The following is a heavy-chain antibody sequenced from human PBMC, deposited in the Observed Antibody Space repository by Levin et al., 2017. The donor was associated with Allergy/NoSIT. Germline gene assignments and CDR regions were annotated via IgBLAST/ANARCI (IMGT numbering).Heavy chain of an antibody. CDR1: GFTFSSYA. D-gene: IGHD6-13*01. CDR2: FSATDGST. Sequence: GGSLRLSCVVSGFTFSSYALSWVRQAPGKGLEWFSGFSATDGSTQYIDSVKGRFSISRDNSRNTLYLQMNSLRADDTAVYYCARSSLAAAGTGAFDYWGQGTQVTVSS. J-gene: IGHJ4*02. V-gene: IGHV3-23*01. CDR3: ARSSLAAAGTGAFDY.